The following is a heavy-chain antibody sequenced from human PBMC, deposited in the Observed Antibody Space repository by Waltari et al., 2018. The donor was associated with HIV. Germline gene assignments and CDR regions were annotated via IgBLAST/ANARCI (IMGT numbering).Heavy chain of an antibody. V-gene: IGHV1-69*15. D-gene: IGHD3-22*01. CDR3: AGRDGSGYRPFYFYAMDV. CDR1: RGPSTTSF. J-gene: IGHJ6*02. CDR2: ISPGFGTT. Sequence: VQLVQSGSEVKRPASSVRVSCGSSRGPSTTSFCTWVRPAPGEGLQWMGNISPGFGTTNYAQEFRGRVSFTADESSNTVYMELTGLRIEDTALYYCAGRDGSGYRPFYFYAMDVWGRGTKVTVSS.